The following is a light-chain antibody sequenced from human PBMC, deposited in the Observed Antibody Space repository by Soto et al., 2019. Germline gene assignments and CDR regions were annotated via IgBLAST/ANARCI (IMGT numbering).Light chain of an antibody. V-gene: IGLV2-14*01. CDR2: DVT. Sequence: QSALTQPASVSGAPGQSITISCTGTRSDVGGYNFVSWYQQHPGKVPKLLIYDVTHRPSGVSNRLSASKSANTGSLPSSGLQAEDEADYYCSSYTRTNLLVFGGGTQLTVL. CDR1: RSDVGGYNF. J-gene: IGLJ7*01. CDR3: SSYTRTNLLV.